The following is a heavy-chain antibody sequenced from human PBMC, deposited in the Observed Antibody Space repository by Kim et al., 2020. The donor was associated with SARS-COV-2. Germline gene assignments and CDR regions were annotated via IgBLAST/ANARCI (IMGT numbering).Heavy chain of an antibody. CDR2: ISWNSGSI. V-gene: IGHV3-9*01. CDR3: ARYGSGSGKYYYYGMDV. CDR1: GFTFDDYA. D-gene: IGHD3-10*01. Sequence: GGSLRLSCAASGFTFDDYAMHWVRQAPGKGLEWVSGISWNSGSIGYADSVKGRFTISRDNAKNSLYLQMNSLRAEDTALYYCARYGSGSGKYYYYGMDVGGQGTTVTVYS. J-gene: IGHJ6*02.